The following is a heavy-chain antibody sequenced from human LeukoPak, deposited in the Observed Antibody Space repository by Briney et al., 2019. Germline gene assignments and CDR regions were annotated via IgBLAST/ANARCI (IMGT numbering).Heavy chain of an antibody. CDR3: TRHFGDRGYYFDY. D-gene: IGHD3-10*01. V-gene: IGHV3-73*01. Sequence: PGGSLRLSCAASGFTFSGSAMHWVRQASGKGLEWVGRIRSKANSYATAYAASVKGRFTISRDDSKNTAYLQMNSLKTEDTAVYYCTRHFGDRGYYFDYWGQGTLVTASS. J-gene: IGHJ4*02. CDR1: GFTFSGSA. CDR2: IRSKANSYAT.